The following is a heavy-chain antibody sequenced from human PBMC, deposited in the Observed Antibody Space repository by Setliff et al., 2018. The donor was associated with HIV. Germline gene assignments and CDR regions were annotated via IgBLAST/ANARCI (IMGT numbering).Heavy chain of an antibody. CDR3: AKVNPRSVLPAARILGTFDP. CDR2: INPSGGEP. V-gene: IGHV1-46*01. Sequence: ASVKVSCKASGYKFTSYYIHWVRQAPGQGLEWMGMINPSGGEPSYAQRFQGRVTMTRDTSTSTVFMDLSSLSFEDTAVYYCAKVNPRSVLPAARILGTFDPWGQGTLVTVSS. J-gene: IGHJ5*02. CDR1: GYKFTSYY. D-gene: IGHD2-2*01.